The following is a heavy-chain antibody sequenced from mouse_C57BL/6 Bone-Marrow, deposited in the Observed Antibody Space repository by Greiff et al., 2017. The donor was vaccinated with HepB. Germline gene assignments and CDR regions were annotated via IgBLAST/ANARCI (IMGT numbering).Heavy chain of an antibody. J-gene: IGHJ2*01. CDR2: IYPGDGDT. Sequence: VKVVESGAELVKPGASVKISCKASGYAFSSYWMNWVKQRPGKGLEWIGQIYPGDGDTNYNGKFKGKATLTADKSSSTAYMQLSSLTSEDSAVYFCAREDYYGSSFDYWGQGTTLTVSS. CDR1: GYAFSSYW. V-gene: IGHV1-80*01. D-gene: IGHD1-1*01. CDR3: AREDYYGSSFDY.